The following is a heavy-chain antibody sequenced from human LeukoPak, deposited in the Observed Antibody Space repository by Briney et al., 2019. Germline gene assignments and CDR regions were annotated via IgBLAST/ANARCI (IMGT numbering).Heavy chain of an antibody. Sequence: GGSLRLSCAASGFTFSSYAMSWVRQAPGKGLEWVSVIYSGGSTYYADSVKGRFTISRDNSKNTLYLQMNSLRAEDTAVYYCARDNNGYGDYDYWGQGTLVTVSS. V-gene: IGHV3-53*01. CDR2: IYSGGST. D-gene: IGHD4-17*01. CDR1: GFTFSSYA. J-gene: IGHJ4*02. CDR3: ARDNNGYGDYDY.